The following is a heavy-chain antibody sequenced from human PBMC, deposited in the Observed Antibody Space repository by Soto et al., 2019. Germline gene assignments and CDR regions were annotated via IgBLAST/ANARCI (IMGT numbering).Heavy chain of an antibody. J-gene: IGHJ6*02. CDR2: ISNDGRSK. V-gene: IGHV3-30*03. CDR3: VCGMDDSFIGYHETAPMGMDA. D-gene: IGHD3-3*01. CDR1: GFTFSNYG. Sequence: EGSLRLSCAASGFTFSNYGMHWGRQAPGKGMEWVAIISNDGRSKYYADSVKGRFTITRDNSKNKFYLETNSLRAEETAVYYCVCGMDDSFIGYHETAPMGMDAWGLVPTVT.